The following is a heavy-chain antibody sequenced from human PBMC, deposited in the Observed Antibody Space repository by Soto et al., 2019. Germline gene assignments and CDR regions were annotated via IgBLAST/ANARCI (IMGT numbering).Heavy chain of an antibody. V-gene: IGHV4-31*03. D-gene: IGHD1-26*01. CDR3: ARENRVELSDAFDL. CDR1: GGSISSGGYY. J-gene: IGHJ3*01. Sequence: QVQLQESGPGLVKPSQTLSLTCTVSGGSISSGGYYWSWIRQHPGKGLEWIGYIYYSGSTYYNPSLKSRVTISVDTSKDQFSRKLRSVTAADTAVDYCARENRVELSDAFDLWGQGTLVTVSS. CDR2: IYYSGST.